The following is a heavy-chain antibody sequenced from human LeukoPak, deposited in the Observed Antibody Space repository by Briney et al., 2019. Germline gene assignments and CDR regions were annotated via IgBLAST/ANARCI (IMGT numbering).Heavy chain of an antibody. CDR3: ARVTDYDFWSGPYYFDY. V-gene: IGHV1-46*03. CDR1: GYTFTSYY. J-gene: IGHJ4*02. CDR2: INPSGGST. D-gene: IGHD3-3*01. Sequence: GASVKVSCKXSGYTFTSYYMHWVRQAPGQGLEWMGIINPSGGSTSYAQKFQGRVTMTRDTSTSTVYMELSSLRSEDTAVYYCARVTDYDFWSGPYYFDYWGQGTLVTVSS.